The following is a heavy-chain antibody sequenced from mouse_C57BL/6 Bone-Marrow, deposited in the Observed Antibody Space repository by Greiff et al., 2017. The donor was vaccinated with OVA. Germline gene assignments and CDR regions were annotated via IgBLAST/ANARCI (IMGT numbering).Heavy chain of an antibody. V-gene: IGHV1-26*01. D-gene: IGHD1-1*01. CDR3: ARIYYGSSRWDY. J-gene: IGHJ2*01. Sequence: EVQLQQSGPELVKPGASVKISCKASGYTFTDYYMNWVKQSHGKSLEWIGDINPNNGGTSYNQQFKGKATLTVDKSSSTAYMELRSLTSEDSAVYYCARIYYGSSRWDYWGQGTTLTVSS. CDR1: GYTFTDYY. CDR2: INPNNGGT.